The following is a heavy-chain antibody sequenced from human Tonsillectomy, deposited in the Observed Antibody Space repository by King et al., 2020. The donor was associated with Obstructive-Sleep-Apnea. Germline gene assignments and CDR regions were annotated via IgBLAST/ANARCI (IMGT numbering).Heavy chain of an antibody. CDR1: GFTFSDYS. D-gene: IGHD4-11*01. V-gene: IGHV3-11*06. CDR2: IGFSNYYS. J-gene: IGHJ4*02. Sequence: VQLQESGGGLVEPGGFLRLSCVGSGFTFSDYSITWIRQAPVKGLEWVSFIGFSNYYSKYADSVKGRFTVSRDNARNSVHLQMTGLRAEDTAVYYCARDYRTFDYWGQGTLVTVSS. CDR3: ARDYRTFDY.